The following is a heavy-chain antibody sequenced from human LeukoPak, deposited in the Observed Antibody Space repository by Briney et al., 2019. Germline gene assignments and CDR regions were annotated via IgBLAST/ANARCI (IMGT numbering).Heavy chain of an antibody. CDR1: GGSSGSYY. V-gene: IGHV4-59*01. D-gene: IGHD2-2*01. CDR2: IYYSGST. J-gene: IGHJ3*02. CDR3: ARDTGYCSSTSCSRSDVFDI. Sequence: PSKTLSLTFTVSGGSSGSYYWSWIRQPPGKGLEWIGYIYYSGSTNYNPSLKSRVTISVDTTKNQFSLKLTSVTAADTAVYYCARDTGYCSSTSCSRSDVFDIWGQGTMVTVSS.